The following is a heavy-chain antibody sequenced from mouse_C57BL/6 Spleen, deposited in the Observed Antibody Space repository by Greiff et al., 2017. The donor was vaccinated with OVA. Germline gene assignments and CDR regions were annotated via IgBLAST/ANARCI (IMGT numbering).Heavy chain of an antibody. CDR2: IDPSDSYT. V-gene: IGHV1-50*01. Sequence: QVQLQQPGAELVKPGASVKLSCKASGYTFTSYWMQWVKQRPGQGLEWIGEIDPSDSYTNYNQKFKGKATWTVDTSSSTAYMQLSSLTSEDSAVYYCARSHSSGYVAYWGQGTLVTVSA. J-gene: IGHJ3*01. D-gene: IGHD3-2*02. CDR3: ARSHSSGYVAY. CDR1: GYTFTSYW.